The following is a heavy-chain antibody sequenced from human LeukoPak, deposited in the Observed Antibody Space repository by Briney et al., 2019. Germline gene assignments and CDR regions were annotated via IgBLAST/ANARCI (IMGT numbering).Heavy chain of an antibody. CDR1: GGSISSYY. V-gene: IGHV4-59*01. J-gene: IGHJ4*02. Sequence: PSETLSLTCTVSGGSISSYYWSWIRQPPGKGLEWIGHIYYSGSTNYNPSLKSRVTISVDTSKNQFSLKLSSVTAADTAVYYCARELSGYYRYFDYWGQGTLVTVSS. D-gene: IGHD3-22*01. CDR2: IYYSGST. CDR3: ARELSGYYRYFDY.